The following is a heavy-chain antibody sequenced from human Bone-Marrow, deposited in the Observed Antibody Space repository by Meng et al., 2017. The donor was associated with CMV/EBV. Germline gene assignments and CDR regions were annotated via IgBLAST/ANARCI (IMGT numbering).Heavy chain of an antibody. CDR1: GFTFSSYG. CDR3: ASNDDFWSGSVY. J-gene: IGHJ4*02. D-gene: IGHD3-3*01. CDR2: IRYDGSNK. V-gene: IGHV3-30*02. Sequence: SCEASGFTFSSYGMHWVRQAPGKGLEWVAFIRYDGSNKYYADSVKGRFTISRDNSKNTLYLQMNSLRAEDTAVYYCASNDDFWSGSVYWGQGTLVTVSS.